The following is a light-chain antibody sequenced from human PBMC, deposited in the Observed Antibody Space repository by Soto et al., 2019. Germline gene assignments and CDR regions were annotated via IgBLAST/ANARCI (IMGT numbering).Light chain of an antibody. J-gene: IGLJ1*01. CDR1: SSNIGSNT. V-gene: IGLV1-44*01. CDR3: AAWDDSLNGFYV. Sequence: XSVLTQPPSASVTPGQSLTISCSGSSSNIGSNTVNWYQQLPGTAPKLLIYSNNQRPSGVPDRFSGSKSGTSASLAISGLQSEDEADYYCAAWDDSLNGFYVFGTGTKVTVL. CDR2: SNN.